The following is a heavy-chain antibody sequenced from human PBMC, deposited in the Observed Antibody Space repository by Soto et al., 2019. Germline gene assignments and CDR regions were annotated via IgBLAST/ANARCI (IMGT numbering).Heavy chain of an antibody. V-gene: IGHV1-3*01. CDR3: ARSIVVVTALDY. Sequence: ASVKVSCKASGYTFASYAMHWVRQAPGQRLEWMGWINAGNGNTKYSQKFQGRVTITMDTSASTAYMELSSLRSEDTAVYYCARSIVVVTALDYWGQGTLVTVSS. D-gene: IGHD2-21*02. CDR2: INAGNGNT. CDR1: GYTFASYA. J-gene: IGHJ4*02.